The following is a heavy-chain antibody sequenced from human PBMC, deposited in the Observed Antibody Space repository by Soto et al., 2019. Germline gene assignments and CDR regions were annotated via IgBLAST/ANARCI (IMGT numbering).Heavy chain of an antibody. Sequence: GGSLRLSCAASGFTFSSYSMNWVRQAPGKGLELFSSISSSSSYIYYADSVKGRFTISRDNAKNSLYLQMNSLRAEDTAVYYCAREKSSGPGRGSNFDYWGQGTLVTVSS. CDR1: GFTFSSYS. CDR2: ISSSSSYI. V-gene: IGHV3-21*01. CDR3: AREKSSGPGRGSNFDY. D-gene: IGHD6-19*01. J-gene: IGHJ4*02.